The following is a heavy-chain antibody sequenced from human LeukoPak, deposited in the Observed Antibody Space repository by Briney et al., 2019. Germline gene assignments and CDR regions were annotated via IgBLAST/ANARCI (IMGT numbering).Heavy chain of an antibody. V-gene: IGHV3-30*02. J-gene: IGHJ4*02. D-gene: IGHD2-15*01. CDR3: AKAGGDIVVVVAATPDPPIDY. CDR1: GFTFSSYG. Sequence: GGSLRLSCAASGFTFSSYGMHWVRQAPGKGLEWVAFIRYDGSNKYYADSVKGRFTISRDNSKNTLYLQMNSLRAEDTAVYYCAKAGGDIVVVVAATPDPPIDYWGQGTLVTVSS. CDR2: IRYDGSNK.